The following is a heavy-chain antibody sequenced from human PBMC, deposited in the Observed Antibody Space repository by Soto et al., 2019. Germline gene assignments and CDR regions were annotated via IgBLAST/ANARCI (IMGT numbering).Heavy chain of an antibody. CDR1: GGTFSSYA. V-gene: IGHV1-69*13. CDR2: IIPIFGTA. CDR3: ARDSYSGSYYPNYYYGMDV. Sequence: ASVKVSCKASGGTFSSYAISWVRQAPGQGLEWMGGIIPIFGTANYAQKFQGRVTITADESTSTAYMELSSLRSEDTAVYYCARDSYSGSYYPNYYYGMDVWGQGTTVTVS. D-gene: IGHD1-26*01. J-gene: IGHJ6*02.